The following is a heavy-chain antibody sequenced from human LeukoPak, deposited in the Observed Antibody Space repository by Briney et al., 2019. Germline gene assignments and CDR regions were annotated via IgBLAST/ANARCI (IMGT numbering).Heavy chain of an antibody. Sequence: ASVKVSCKASGYTFTSYGISWVRQAPGQGLEWMGWISAYNGNTNYAQKFQGRVIMTTDTSTSTAYMELRSLRSDDTAVYYCARDLDPNCSGGSCYDYWGQGTLVTVSS. D-gene: IGHD2-15*01. J-gene: IGHJ4*02. CDR2: ISAYNGNT. V-gene: IGHV1-18*01. CDR3: ARDLDPNCSGGSCYDY. CDR1: GYTFTSYG.